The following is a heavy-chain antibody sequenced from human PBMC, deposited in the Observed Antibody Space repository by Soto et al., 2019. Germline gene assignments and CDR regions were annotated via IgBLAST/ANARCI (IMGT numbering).Heavy chain of an antibody. CDR2: VDGYGNT. Sequence: EEQLVQSGGGLVQPGGSLRLSCAASGFSLGDFWMHWVRQAPGKGLVWVAHVDGYGNTKYADSVKGRFTVSRDNAKNTLYLQMNSLRAEDTAVYYCAKDLRLRYGGDWFDPWGQGTLVTVSS. J-gene: IGHJ5*02. CDR1: GFSLGDFW. V-gene: IGHV3-74*01. CDR3: AKDLRLRYGGDWFDP. D-gene: IGHD5-12*01.